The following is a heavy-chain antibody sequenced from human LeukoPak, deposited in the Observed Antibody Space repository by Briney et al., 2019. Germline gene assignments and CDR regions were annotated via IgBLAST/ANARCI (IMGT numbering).Heavy chain of an antibody. Sequence: ASVTVSCKASGYIFITYGISWVRQAPGQGLEWMGWISPYNGHTNYAQKLQGRVTMTTDTSTTTAYMELRSLRSDDTAVYYCAREGDGYRGNSRAFNPWGQGTLVTVSS. V-gene: IGHV1-18*01. D-gene: IGHD5-24*01. CDR3: AREGDGYRGNSRAFNP. CDR2: ISPYNGHT. J-gene: IGHJ5*02. CDR1: GYIFITYG.